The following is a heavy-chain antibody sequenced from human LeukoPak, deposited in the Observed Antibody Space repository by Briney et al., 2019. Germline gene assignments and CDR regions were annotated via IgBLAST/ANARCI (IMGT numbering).Heavy chain of an antibody. Sequence: SGTLSLTCAVYGGSFSGYYWSWIRQPPGKGLEWIGEINHSGSTNYNPSLKSRVTISVDTSKNQFSLKLSSVTAADTAVYYCARGRITIFGVVSPSRWFDPWGQGTLVTVSS. CDR1: GGSFSGYY. D-gene: IGHD3-3*01. J-gene: IGHJ5*02. V-gene: IGHV4-34*01. CDR3: ARGRITIFGVVSPSRWFDP. CDR2: INHSGST.